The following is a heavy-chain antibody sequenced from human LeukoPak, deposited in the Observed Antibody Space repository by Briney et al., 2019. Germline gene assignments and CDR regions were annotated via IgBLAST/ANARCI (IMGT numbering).Heavy chain of an antibody. J-gene: IGHJ4*02. CDR3: ASAIGSYCSSATCYIH. CDR1: GFTFSSYS. D-gene: IGHD2-2*01. CDR2: ISYDGSNK. Sequence: GGSLRLSCAASGFTFSSYSMNWVRQAPGKGLEWVAVISYDGSNKYYADSVKGRFTISRDNSKNTLYLQMNSLRAEDTAVYYCASAIGSYCSSATCYIHWGQGTLVTVSS. V-gene: IGHV3-30*03.